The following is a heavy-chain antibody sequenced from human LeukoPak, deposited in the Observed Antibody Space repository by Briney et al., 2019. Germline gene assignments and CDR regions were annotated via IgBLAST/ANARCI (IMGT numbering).Heavy chain of an antibody. Sequence: SETRSLTCTVSGGSVSSDYGSWIRQPPGKGLEWIGYIYYSGTTNYNPSLKSRVTISVDTSKNQFSLKLTSVTAADTAVYYCARGGKWLKIDYWGQGTLVSVSS. D-gene: IGHD5-24*01. CDR3: ARGGKWLKIDY. CDR1: GGSVSSDY. V-gene: IGHV4-59*02. CDR2: IYYSGTT. J-gene: IGHJ4*02.